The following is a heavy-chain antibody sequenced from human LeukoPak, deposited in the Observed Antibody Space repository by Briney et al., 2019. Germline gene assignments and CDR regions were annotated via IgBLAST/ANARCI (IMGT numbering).Heavy chain of an antibody. CDR3: ARADYYGSGSYYPD. Sequence: GGSLRLSCAASGFDFSSNWMHWVRQVPGKGLVWVSRINSDGSSTSYADSVKGRFTISRDNAKNMLYLQMNSLRAEDTAVYYCARADYYGSGSYYPDWGQGTLVTVSS. CDR1: GFDFSSNW. CDR2: INSDGSST. J-gene: IGHJ4*02. D-gene: IGHD3-10*01. V-gene: IGHV3-74*01.